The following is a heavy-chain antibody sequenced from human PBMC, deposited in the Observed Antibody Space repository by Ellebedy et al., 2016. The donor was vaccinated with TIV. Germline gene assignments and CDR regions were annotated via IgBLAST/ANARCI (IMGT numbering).Heavy chain of an antibody. J-gene: IGHJ4*02. Sequence: GESLKISCAASGFTFSTYWMHWVRQAPGKGLVWVSRINGDGSSISYADAVKGRFTISRDNAKNTLSLQMNSLRGEDTAVYYCGGGTPIGQLLAYWGQGTLVSVSS. CDR2: INGDGSSI. CDR1: GFTFSTYW. V-gene: IGHV3-74*01. CDR3: GGGTPIGQLLAY. D-gene: IGHD3-16*01.